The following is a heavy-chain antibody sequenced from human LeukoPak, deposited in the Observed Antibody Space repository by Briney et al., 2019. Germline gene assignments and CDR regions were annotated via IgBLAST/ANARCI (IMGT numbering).Heavy chain of an antibody. D-gene: IGHD3-3*01. CDR3: ARLPLASGRDFWSGYSGSGSLP. J-gene: IGHJ5*02. CDR2: INHSGRT. V-gene: IGHV4-34*01. CDR1: GESFSGYY. Sequence: SETLSLTCTVYGESFSGYYWSWIRQSPGKGLEWIGEINHSGRTNYNPSLKSRVTISLDTSKKQYSLNLISVTAADTAVYYCARLPLASGRDFWSGYSGSGSLPWGQGTLVIVSS.